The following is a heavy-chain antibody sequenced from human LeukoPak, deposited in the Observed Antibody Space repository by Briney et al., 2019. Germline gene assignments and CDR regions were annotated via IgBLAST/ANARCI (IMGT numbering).Heavy chain of an antibody. Sequence: PSETLSLTCAVYGGSFSGYYRSWIRQPPGKGLEWIGEINHRGSTNYNPSLKSRVTISVDTSKNQFSLKLSSVTAADTAVYYCARSRITIFGVVSPTDYWGQGTLVTVSS. D-gene: IGHD3-3*01. CDR2: INHRGST. J-gene: IGHJ4*02. CDR3: ARSRITIFGVVSPTDY. CDR1: GGSFSGYY. V-gene: IGHV4-34*01.